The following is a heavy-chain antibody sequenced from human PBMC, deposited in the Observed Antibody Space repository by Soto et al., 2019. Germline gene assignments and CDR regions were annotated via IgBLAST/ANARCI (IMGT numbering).Heavy chain of an antibody. CDR3: ARAGPDAFDI. J-gene: IGHJ3*02. Sequence: SETLSLTCTVPGGSISSGGYYWSWIRQHPGKGLEWIGYIYYSGSTYYNPSLKSRVTISVDTSKNQFSLKLSSVTAADTAVYYCARAGPDAFDIWGQGTMVTVSS. CDR1: GGSISSGGYY. V-gene: IGHV4-31*03. CDR2: IYYSGST.